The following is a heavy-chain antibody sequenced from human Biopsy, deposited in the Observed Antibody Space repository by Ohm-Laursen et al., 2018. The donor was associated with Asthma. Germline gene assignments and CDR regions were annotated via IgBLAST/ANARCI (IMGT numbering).Heavy chain of an antibody. CDR2: INPPTGDT. V-gene: IGHV1-46*01. CDR3: ALSQFDY. J-gene: IGHJ4*02. Sequence: SVKVSCKASGYTLTSYYIHWVRQAPGQGLEWVGIINPPTGDTSYAQKFLGRVTATRDTSTSTVYMELSSLRSEDTAVYYCALSQFDYWGQGTLLTVSS. CDR1: GYTLTSYY.